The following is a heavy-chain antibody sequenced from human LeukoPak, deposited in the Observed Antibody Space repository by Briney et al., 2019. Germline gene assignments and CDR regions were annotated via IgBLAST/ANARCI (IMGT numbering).Heavy chain of an antibody. V-gene: IGHV4-59*01. Sequence: SETLSLTCTVSGGSISSYYWSWIRQPPGKGLEWIGYIYYSGSTNYNPSLKSRVTISVDTSKNQFSLKLSSVTAADTAVYCCASLREEYQLLWGGWFDPWGQGTLVTVSS. CDR3: ASLREEYQLLWGGWFDP. CDR1: GGSISSYY. J-gene: IGHJ5*02. CDR2: IYYSGST. D-gene: IGHD2-2*01.